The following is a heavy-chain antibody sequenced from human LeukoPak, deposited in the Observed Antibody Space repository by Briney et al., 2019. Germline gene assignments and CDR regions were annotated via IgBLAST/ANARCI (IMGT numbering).Heavy chain of an antibody. CDR1: GFTFSTFA. J-gene: IGHJ4*02. CDR2: ISGSGGII. D-gene: IGHD2-15*01. Sequence: GGSLRLSCAASGFTFSTFAMTWVRQAPGKGLEWVSLISGSGGIIYYADPVNGRFTISRDNSKNTLYLQMHSLRAEDTAVYYCAARPGEVAVPFDYWGQGTLVTVSS. V-gene: IGHV3-23*01. CDR3: AARPGEVAVPFDY.